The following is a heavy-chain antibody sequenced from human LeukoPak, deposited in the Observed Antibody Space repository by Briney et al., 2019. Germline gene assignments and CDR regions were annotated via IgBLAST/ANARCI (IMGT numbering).Heavy chain of an antibody. J-gene: IGHJ5*02. CDR3: ARAQMAAAGPPIWFDP. CDR1: GYTFTSYG. CDR2: ISAYNGNT. D-gene: IGHD6-13*01. V-gene: IGHV1-18*01. Sequence: GASVKVSCKASGYTFTSYGISWVRQAPGQGLEWMGWISAYNGNTNYAQKLQGRVTMTTDTSMSTAYMELRSLRSDDTAVYYCARAQMAAAGPPIWFDPWGQGTLVTVSS.